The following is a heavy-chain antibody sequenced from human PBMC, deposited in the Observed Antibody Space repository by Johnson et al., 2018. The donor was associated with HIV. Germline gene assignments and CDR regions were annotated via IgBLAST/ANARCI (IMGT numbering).Heavy chain of an antibody. CDR2: IGTAGDT. J-gene: IGHJ3*02. V-gene: IGHV3-13*01. Sequence: QLVESGGGLVQPGGSLRLSCAASGFTFSSYDMHWVRQATGKGLEWVSAIGTAGDTYYPGSVKGRFTISRDNAKNTLYLQMNSLRAEDTAVYYCARAWGGSYSAFDIWGQGTMVTVSS. CDR1: GFTFSSYD. D-gene: IGHD1-26*01. CDR3: ARAWGGSYSAFDI.